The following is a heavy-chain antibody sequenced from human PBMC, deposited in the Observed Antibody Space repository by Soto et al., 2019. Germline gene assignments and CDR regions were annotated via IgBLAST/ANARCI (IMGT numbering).Heavy chain of an antibody. CDR2: ISSSDAII. CDR1: GFTFSDYY. Sequence: GGSLRLSCAASGFTFSDYYMSWIRQAPGKGLEWVSYISSSDAIISYADSVKGRFTISRDNAKNSLYLQMNSLRAEDTAVYYCARDLGYYDSSGYFDYWGQGTLVTVSS. V-gene: IGHV3-11*01. J-gene: IGHJ4*02. CDR3: ARDLGYYDSSGYFDY. D-gene: IGHD3-22*01.